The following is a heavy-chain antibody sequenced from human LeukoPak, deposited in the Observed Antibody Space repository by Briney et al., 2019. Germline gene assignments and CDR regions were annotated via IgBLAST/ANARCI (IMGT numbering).Heavy chain of an antibody. CDR2: ISGSVSTI. D-gene: IGHD6-13*01. V-gene: IGHV3-11*01. CDR1: GFTFSDYY. Sequence: PGGSLRLSCAASGFTFSDYYMSWIRQAPGKGLEWVSYISGSVSTIYYADSVKGRFTISRDNAKNSLYLQMNSLRAEDTAVYYCARWSSSWYYYMDAWGKGTTVTVSS. CDR3: ARWSSSWYYYMDA. J-gene: IGHJ6*03.